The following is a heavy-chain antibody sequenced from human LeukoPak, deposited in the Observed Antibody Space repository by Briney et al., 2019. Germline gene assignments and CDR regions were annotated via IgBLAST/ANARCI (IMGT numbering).Heavy chain of an antibody. CDR3: AKDPYYYDSSGYYDY. Sequence: GGSLRLSCAASGFTFSSYAMSWVRRAPGKGLEWVSAISGSGGSTYYADSVKGRFTISRDNSKNTLYLQMNSLRAEDTAVYYCAKDPYYYDSSGYYDYWGQGTLVTVSS. V-gene: IGHV3-23*01. CDR2: ISGSGGST. CDR1: GFTFSSYA. D-gene: IGHD3-22*01. J-gene: IGHJ4*02.